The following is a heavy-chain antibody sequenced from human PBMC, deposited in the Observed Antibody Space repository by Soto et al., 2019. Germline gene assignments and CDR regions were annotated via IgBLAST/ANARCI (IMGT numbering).Heavy chain of an antibody. CDR3: AYGDYYES. J-gene: IGHJ4*02. CDR1: GHPFGTYT. D-gene: IGHD4-17*01. Sequence: ASLKVDCKTAGHPFGTYTISCIRQAPGQGLEWMGRIMPTLVIANSAQNFQGRVTITADKSTTTAYMELSSLRSEDTAVYYCAYGDYYESWGQGTLVTVSS. V-gene: IGHV1-69*02. CDR2: IMPTLVIA.